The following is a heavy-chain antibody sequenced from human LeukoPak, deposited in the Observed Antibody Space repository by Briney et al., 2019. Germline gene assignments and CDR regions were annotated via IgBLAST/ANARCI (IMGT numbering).Heavy chain of an antibody. CDR1: GGTFSSYA. CDR2: IIPILGIA. Sequence: GASVKVSRKASGGTFSSYAISWVRQAPGQGLEWMGRIIPILGIANYAQKFQGRVTITADKSTSTAYMELSSLRSEDTAVYYCARSPMTTVTTNYYYGMDVWGQGTTVTVSS. J-gene: IGHJ6*02. D-gene: IGHD4-17*01. V-gene: IGHV1-69*04. CDR3: ARSPMTTVTTNYYYGMDV.